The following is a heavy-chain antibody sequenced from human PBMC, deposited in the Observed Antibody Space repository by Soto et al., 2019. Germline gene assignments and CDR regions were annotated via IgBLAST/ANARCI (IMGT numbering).Heavy chain of an antibody. D-gene: IGHD4-17*01. V-gene: IGHV3-33*01. CDR1: GFTFNTYS. CDR2: IWYDGTQK. CDR3: ARAGGTTVTGLWHFDS. J-gene: IGHJ4*02. Sequence: GGSLRLSCEASGFTFNTYSMHWVRQPPGKGLEWLAAIWYDGTQKYYADSVKGRFIISRDNSKKTLYLEMNSLRAEDTAVYYCARAGGTTVTGLWHFDSWGKGTRVTVS.